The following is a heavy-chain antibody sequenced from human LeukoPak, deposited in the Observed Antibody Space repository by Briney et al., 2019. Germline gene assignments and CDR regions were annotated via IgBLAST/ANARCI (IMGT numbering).Heavy chain of an antibody. CDR2: ISGSGGTT. J-gene: IGHJ4*02. D-gene: IGHD3-22*01. CDR3: AKTNGYYSD. V-gene: IGHV3-23*01. Sequence: GGSLRLSCTTSGFSFTSYGMHWVRQGPGKGLEWVSGISGSGGTTYYADSVKGRFTISRDNSKNSLSLQVSSLRAEDTAVYYCAKTNGYYSDWGQGTLVTVSS. CDR1: GFSFTSYG.